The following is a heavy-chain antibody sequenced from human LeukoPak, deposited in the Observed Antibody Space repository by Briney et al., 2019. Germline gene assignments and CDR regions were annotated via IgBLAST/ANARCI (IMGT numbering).Heavy chain of an antibody. CDR3: ARAGDYGDYVGWFDP. Sequence: PSETLSLTCTVSGGSISSYYWSWIRQPPGKGLEWIGYIYYSGSTNYNPSLKSRVTMSVDTSKNQFSLKLTSVTAADTAVYYCARAGDYGDYVGWFDPWGQGTLVTVSS. J-gene: IGHJ5*02. CDR1: GGSISSYY. V-gene: IGHV4-59*12. CDR2: IYYSGST. D-gene: IGHD4-17*01.